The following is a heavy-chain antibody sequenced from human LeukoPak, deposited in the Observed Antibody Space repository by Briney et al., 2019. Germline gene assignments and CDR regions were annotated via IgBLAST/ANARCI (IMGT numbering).Heavy chain of an antibody. D-gene: IGHD4-17*01. CDR3: ARGRVDYGDPRADY. J-gene: IGHJ4*02. CDR2: IYYSGST. CDR1: GGSISSYY. V-gene: IGHV4-59*01. Sequence: SETLSLTCTVSGGSISSYYWSWIRQPPGKGLEWIGYIYYSGSTNYNPSLKSRVTISVDTSKNQFSLKLSSVTAADTAVYYCARGRVDYGDPRADYWGQGTLVTVSS.